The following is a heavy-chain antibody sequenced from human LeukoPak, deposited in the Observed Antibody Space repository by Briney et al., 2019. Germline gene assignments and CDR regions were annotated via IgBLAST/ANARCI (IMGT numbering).Heavy chain of an antibody. Sequence: PSETLSLTCTVSGGSISSYYWSWIRQPAGKGLEWIGRIYTSGSTNYNPSLQGRVTMSVDTSKNQFSLKLSSVTAADTAVYYCARHYGSGSSMVVSFDYWGQGTLVTVSS. CDR3: ARHYGSGSSMVVSFDY. D-gene: IGHD3-10*01. CDR1: GGSISSYY. V-gene: IGHV4-4*07. CDR2: IYTSGST. J-gene: IGHJ4*02.